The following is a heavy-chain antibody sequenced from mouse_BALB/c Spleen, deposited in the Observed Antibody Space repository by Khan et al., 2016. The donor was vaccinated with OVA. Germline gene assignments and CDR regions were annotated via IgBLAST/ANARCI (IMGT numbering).Heavy chain of an antibody. CDR1: GFTFSSYG. CDR2: ISGDSSTI. Sequence: EVQLQESGGGLVQPGGSPKLSCAASGFTFSSYGVHWVRQAPEKGLEWVAYISGDSSTIYYADTVKGRFTISRDNPKNTLFLQMTSLMSEDTAMYYCATSYYYGYYFDYWGPGTTLTVSS. D-gene: IGHD1-1*01. V-gene: IGHV5-17*02. CDR3: ATSYYYGYYFDY. J-gene: IGHJ2*01.